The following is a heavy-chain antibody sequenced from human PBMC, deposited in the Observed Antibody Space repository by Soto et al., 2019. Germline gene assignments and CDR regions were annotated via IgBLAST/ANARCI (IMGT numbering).Heavy chain of an antibody. Sequence: QSGGSLRLSCAASGFTFDDYAMHWVRQAPGKGLEWVSGISWNSGSIGYADSVKGRFTISRDNAKNSLYLQMNSLRAEDTALYYCAKGGFYSSSWSQMYNWFDPWGQGTLVTVSS. CDR1: GFTFDDYA. CDR3: AKGGFYSSSWSQMYNWFDP. V-gene: IGHV3-9*01. CDR2: ISWNSGSI. J-gene: IGHJ5*02. D-gene: IGHD6-13*01.